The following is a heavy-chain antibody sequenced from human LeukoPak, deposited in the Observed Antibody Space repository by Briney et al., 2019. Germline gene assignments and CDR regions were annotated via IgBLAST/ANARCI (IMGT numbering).Heavy chain of an antibody. CDR3: ARVGGGSYFGWFDP. CDR2: IIPIFGTA. D-gene: IGHD1-26*01. CDR1: GGTFSSYA. Sequence: ASVKVSCKASGGTFSSYAISWVRQAPGQGLEWMGGIIPIFGTANYAQKFQGRVTITTDESTGTAYMELSSLRSEDTAVYYCARVGGGSYFGWFDPWGQGTLVTVSS. J-gene: IGHJ5*02. V-gene: IGHV1-69*05.